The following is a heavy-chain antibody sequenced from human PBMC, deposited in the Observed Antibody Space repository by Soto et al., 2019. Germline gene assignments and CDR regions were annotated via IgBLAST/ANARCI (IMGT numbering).Heavy chain of an antibody. D-gene: IGHD2-2*01. J-gene: IGHJ6*02. V-gene: IGHV1-69*06. CDR2: IIPIFGTA. CDR1: GGTFSSYA. Sequence: SVKVSCKASGGTFSSYAIRWVRQAPGQGLEWRGGIIPIFGTANYAQKFQGRVTITADKSTSTAYMELSSLRSEDTAVYYCASQLIVVVPATNYYYYGMDVWGQGTRVTVSS. CDR3: ASQLIVVVPATNYYYYGMDV.